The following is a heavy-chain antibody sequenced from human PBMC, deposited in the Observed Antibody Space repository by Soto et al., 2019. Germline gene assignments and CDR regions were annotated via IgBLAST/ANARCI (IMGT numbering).Heavy chain of an antibody. V-gene: IGHV1-3*01. J-gene: IGHJ4*02. CDR3: SRGVGLYSNYDY. D-gene: IGHD2-2*02. CDR1: GYTFTSYA. CDR2: INAGNGNT. Sequence: QVQLVQSGAEVKKPGASVKVSCKASGYTFTSYAMHWVRQAPGQRLEWMGWINAGNGNTKYSQKFQGRVTITRDTSASTAYMELSSLRSEDTAVYYCSRGVGLYSNYDYWGQGTLVTVSS.